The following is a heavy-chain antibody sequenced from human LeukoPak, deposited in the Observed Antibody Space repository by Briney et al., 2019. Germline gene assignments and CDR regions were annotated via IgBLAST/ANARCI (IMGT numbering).Heavy chain of an antibody. J-gene: IGHJ5*02. CDR2: IYHSGST. D-gene: IGHD2-2*02. V-gene: IGHV4-38-2*02. Sequence: SETLSLTCTVSGYSISSGYYWGWIRQPPGKGLEWIGSIYHSGSTYYNPSLKGRVTISVDTSKNQFSLKLSSVTAADTAVYYCAREVRQYCSSTSCYRGNWFDPWGQGTLVTVSS. CDR3: AREVRQYCSSTSCYRGNWFDP. CDR1: GYSISSGYY.